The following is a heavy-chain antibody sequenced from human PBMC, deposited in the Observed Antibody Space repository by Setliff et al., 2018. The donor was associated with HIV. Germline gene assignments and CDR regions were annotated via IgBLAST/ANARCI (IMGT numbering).Heavy chain of an antibody. CDR3: ARENYYGTEY. V-gene: IGHV3-23*01. D-gene: IGHD3-10*01. J-gene: IGHJ4*02. CDR1: GFTFSSFA. CDR2: ISASATSV. Sequence: PGGSLRLSCAASGFTFSSFAMTWVRQAPGKGLEWVSSISASATSVYNADSVKSRFTISRDNSKNTLYLQMNSLTAEDTAVYYCARENYYGTEYWGQGTLVTVSS.